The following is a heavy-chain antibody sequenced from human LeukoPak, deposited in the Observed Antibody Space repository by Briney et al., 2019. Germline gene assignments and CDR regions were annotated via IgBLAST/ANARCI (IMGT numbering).Heavy chain of an antibody. Sequence: PGGSLRLSCAASGFTFSSYAMHWVRQAPGKGLEYVSAISSNGGSTYYANSVKGRFTISRDNSKNTLYLQMGSLRAEDMAVYYCAREGYGDYVGAFDIWGQGTMVTVSS. V-gene: IGHV3-64*01. CDR3: AREGYGDYVGAFDI. CDR1: GFTFSSYA. D-gene: IGHD4-17*01. J-gene: IGHJ3*02. CDR2: ISSNGGST.